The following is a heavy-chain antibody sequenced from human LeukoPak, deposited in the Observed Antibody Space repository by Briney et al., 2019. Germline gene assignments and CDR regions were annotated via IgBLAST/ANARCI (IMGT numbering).Heavy chain of an antibody. CDR1: GYSISSGYY. J-gene: IGHJ4*02. Sequence: PSETLSLTCTVSGYSISSGYYWGWIRQPPGKGLEWIGSIYHSGSTYYNPSLKSRVTISVGTSKNQFSLKLSSVTAADTAVYYCARDLNSNYYFDYWGQGTLVTVSS. CDR2: IYHSGST. V-gene: IGHV4-38-2*02. D-gene: IGHD4-11*01. CDR3: ARDLNSNYYFDY.